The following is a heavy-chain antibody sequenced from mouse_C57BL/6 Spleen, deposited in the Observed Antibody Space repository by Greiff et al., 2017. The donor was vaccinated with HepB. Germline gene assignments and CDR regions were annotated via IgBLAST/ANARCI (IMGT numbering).Heavy chain of an antibody. Sequence: QVQLQQPGAELVRPGTSVKLSCKASGYTFTSYWMHWVKQRPGQGLEWIGVIDPSDSYTNYNQKFKGKATLTVDTSSSTAYMQLSSLTSEDSAVYYCARRGTIYYGNAMDYWAQGTSVTVSS. CDR2: IDPSDSYT. V-gene: IGHV1-59*01. CDR1: GYTFTSYW. D-gene: IGHD2-1*01. CDR3: ARRGTIYYGNAMDY. J-gene: IGHJ4*01.